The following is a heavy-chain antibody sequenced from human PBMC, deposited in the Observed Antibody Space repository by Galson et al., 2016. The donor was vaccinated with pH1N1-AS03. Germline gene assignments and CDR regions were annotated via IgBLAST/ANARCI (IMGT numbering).Heavy chain of an antibody. D-gene: IGHD5-24*01. V-gene: IGHV3-23*01. CDR1: GFTFSGYG. CDR2: ISSDGSRT. Sequence: SLRLSCAASGFTFSGYGMSWVRQAPGKGLEWLSGISSDGSRTDYRDSVRGRFTVSRDNSKSTLFLQMNSLRAEDTAVYYCAKDRVYNDNMWAFDYWGQGTLVTVSS. J-gene: IGHJ4*02. CDR3: AKDRVYNDNMWAFDY.